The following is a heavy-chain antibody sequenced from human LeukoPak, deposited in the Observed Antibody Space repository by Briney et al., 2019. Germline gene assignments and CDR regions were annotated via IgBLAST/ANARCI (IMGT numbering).Heavy chain of an antibody. CDR2: MNPNSGNT. Sequence: ASVKVSCKASGYTFTSYDINWVRQATRQGLEWMGWMNPNSGNTGYAQKFQGRVTMTRNTSISTAYMELSSLRSEDTAVYYCARGRQPAAIVYYYYMDVWGKGTTVTVSS. CDR1: GYTFTSYD. CDR3: ARGRQPAAIVYYYYMDV. D-gene: IGHD2-2*01. J-gene: IGHJ6*03. V-gene: IGHV1-8*01.